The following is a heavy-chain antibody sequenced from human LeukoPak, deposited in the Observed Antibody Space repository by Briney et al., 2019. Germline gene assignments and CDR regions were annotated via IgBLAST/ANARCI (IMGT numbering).Heavy chain of an antibody. D-gene: IGHD6-13*01. CDR2: INPSGGST. CDR1: GYTFISYY. CDR3: AGDSGDDSSSWYEVYY. V-gene: IGHV1-46*01. Sequence: ASVKVSCKASGYTFISYYMHWVRQAPGQGLEWMGIINPSGGSTSYAQKFQGRVTMTRDTSTSTVYMELSSLRSEDTAVYYCAGDSGDDSSSWYEVYYWGQGTLVTVSS. J-gene: IGHJ4*02.